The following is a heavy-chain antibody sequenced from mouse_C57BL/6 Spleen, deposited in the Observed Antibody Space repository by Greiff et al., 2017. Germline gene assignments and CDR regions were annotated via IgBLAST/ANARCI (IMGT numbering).Heavy chain of an antibody. D-gene: IGHD1-1*01. CDR2: IYPGDGDT. Sequence: VQLQQSGAELVKPGASVKISCKASGYAFSSYWMNWVKQRPGKGLEWIGQIYPGDGDTNYNGKFKGKATLTADKSSSTAYMQLSSLTYEDSAVYFCARRPHYYGSSYWYFDVWGTGTTVTVSS. J-gene: IGHJ1*03. CDR3: ARRPHYYGSSYWYFDV. V-gene: IGHV1-80*01. CDR1: GYAFSSYW.